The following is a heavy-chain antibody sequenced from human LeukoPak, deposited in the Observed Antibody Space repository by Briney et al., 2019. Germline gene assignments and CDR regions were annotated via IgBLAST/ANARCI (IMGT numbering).Heavy chain of an antibody. J-gene: IGHJ5*02. CDR2: INHSGST. CDR1: GGSFSGYY. Sequence: SETLSLTCAVYGGSFSGYYWSWIRQPPGKGLEWIGEINHSGSTNYNPSLKSRVTISVDTSKNQSSLKLSSVTAADTAVYYCARGPLGDYENWFDPWGQGTLVTVSS. CDR3: ARGPLGDYENWFDP. D-gene: IGHD4-17*01. V-gene: IGHV4-34*01.